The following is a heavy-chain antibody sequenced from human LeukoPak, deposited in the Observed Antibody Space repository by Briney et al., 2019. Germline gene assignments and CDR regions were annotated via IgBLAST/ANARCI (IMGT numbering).Heavy chain of an antibody. Sequence: ASVNVSCKASGYTFTSYDINWVRQATGQGLEWMGWMNPNSGNTGYAQKFQGRVTITRNTSISTAYMELSSLRSEDTAVYYCARGVGYCSGGSCYGWFDPWGQGTLVTVSS. CDR1: GYTFTSYD. D-gene: IGHD2-15*01. CDR2: MNPNSGNT. V-gene: IGHV1-8*03. J-gene: IGHJ5*02. CDR3: ARGVGYCSGGSCYGWFDP.